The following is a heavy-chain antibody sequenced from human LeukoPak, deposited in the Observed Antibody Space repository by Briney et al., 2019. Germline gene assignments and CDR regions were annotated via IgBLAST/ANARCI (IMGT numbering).Heavy chain of an antibody. D-gene: IGHD6-19*01. V-gene: IGHV4-61*01. J-gene: IGHJ5*02. CDR3: ARGFASGWYSRYDP. Sequence: SETLSLTCTVSGDPVSRGSYYWSWIRQPPGKELEWIGYVYHTGSTNYNPSLKSRVTISVDTSKNEFSLKMTSVTAADTAVYYCARGFASGWYSRYDPWGQGTLVTASS. CDR1: GDPVSRGSYY. CDR2: VYHTGST.